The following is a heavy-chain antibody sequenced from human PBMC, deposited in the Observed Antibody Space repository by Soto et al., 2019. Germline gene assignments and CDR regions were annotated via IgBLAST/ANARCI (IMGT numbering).Heavy chain of an antibody. CDR3: ARRRVATISYYGMDV. Sequence: QVQLEESGGGVVQPGMSLRLSCAASGFTFSAYGMHWVRQAPGKGLERVAFVSYDGIKKEYAESVKGRFTSSRDKSKNLLYLQANSLRAEATAVYYCARRRVATISYYGMDVWGDGTTVIVSS. V-gene: IGHV3-30-3*01. D-gene: IGHD5-12*01. CDR2: VSYDGIKK. J-gene: IGHJ6*04. CDR1: GFTFSAYG.